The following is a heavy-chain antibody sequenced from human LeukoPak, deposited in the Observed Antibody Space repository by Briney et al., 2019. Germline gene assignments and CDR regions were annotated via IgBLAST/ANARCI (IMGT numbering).Heavy chain of an antibody. CDR3: ARDFLLDGYNLAFDI. CDR1: GFTFSSYE. D-gene: IGHD5-24*01. V-gene: IGHV3-48*03. J-gene: IGHJ3*02. CDR2: ISSSGSTI. Sequence: GGSLRLSCAASGFTFSSYEMNWVRQAPGKGLEWVSYISSSGSTIYYADSVKGRFTISRDNAKNSLYLQMNSLRAEDTAVYYCARDFLLDGYNLAFDIWGQGTMVTVSS.